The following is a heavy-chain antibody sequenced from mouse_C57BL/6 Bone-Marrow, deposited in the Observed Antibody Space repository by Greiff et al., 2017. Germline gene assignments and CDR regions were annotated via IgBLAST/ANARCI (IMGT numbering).Heavy chain of an antibody. CDR3: APYDYDGGFAY. V-gene: IGHV1-69*01. Sequence: QVQLQQPGAELVMPGASVKLSCKASGYTFPSYWMHWVKQRPGQGLEWIGEIDPSDSYTNYNQKFKGKSTLTVDKSSSPAYMQLSSLTSEDSAVYYCAPYDYDGGFAYWGQGTLVTVSA. J-gene: IGHJ3*01. D-gene: IGHD2-4*01. CDR2: IDPSDSYT. CDR1: GYTFPSYW.